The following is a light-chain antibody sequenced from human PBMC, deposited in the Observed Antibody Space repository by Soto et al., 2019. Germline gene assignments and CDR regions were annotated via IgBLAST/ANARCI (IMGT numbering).Light chain of an antibody. CDR1: QGISNS. J-gene: IGKJ1*01. CDR2: GAS. CDR3: QNYNSAPRP. Sequence: DTQMTQSPSSLSASVGDRVTITCRASQGISNSLAWYQQKPGKVPELLIYGASTLQPGVPSRFSGSGSGTDFALTISSLQPEDVATYYCQNYNSAPRPFGQGTKVELK. V-gene: IGKV1-27*01.